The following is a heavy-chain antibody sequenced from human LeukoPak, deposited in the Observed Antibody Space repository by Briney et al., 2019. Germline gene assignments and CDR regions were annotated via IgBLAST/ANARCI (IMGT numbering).Heavy chain of an antibody. D-gene: IGHD3-16*01. Sequence: SETLSLTCSVYGASITSGRYYWGWMRQAPGKGLEWIGTIHYSGTPTFYNPSLESRVSLFSDTSRDDFSLRLRSVTAADTAVYYCAAGGDDAKAGYWGQGTLVTVSS. CDR1: GASITSGRYY. CDR3: AAGGDDAKAGY. V-gene: IGHV4-39*02. CDR2: IHYSGTPT. J-gene: IGHJ4*02.